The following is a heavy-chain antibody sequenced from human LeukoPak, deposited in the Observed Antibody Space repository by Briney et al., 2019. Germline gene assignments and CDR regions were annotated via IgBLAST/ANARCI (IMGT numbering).Heavy chain of an antibody. V-gene: IGHV1-69*04. CDR1: GGTFSSYA. CDR3: AKLGIGNDY. CDR2: IIPILGIA. J-gene: IGHJ4*02. Sequence: SVKVFCKASGGTFSSYAISWVRQAPGQGLEWMGRIIPILGIANYAQKFQGRVTITADKSTSTAYMELSSLRSEDTAVYYCAKLGIGNDYWGQGTLVTVSS. D-gene: IGHD7-27*01.